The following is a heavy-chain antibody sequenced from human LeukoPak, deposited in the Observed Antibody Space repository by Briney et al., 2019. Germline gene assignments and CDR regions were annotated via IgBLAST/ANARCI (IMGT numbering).Heavy chain of an antibody. V-gene: IGHV4-4*07. CDR3: ARSGYCSSTSCYKDYYYMDV. CDR2: IYTSGST. J-gene: IGHJ6*03. D-gene: IGHD2-2*02. CDR1: GGSISSYY. Sequence: SETLSLTSTVSGGSISSYYWSWIRQPAGKGLEWIGRIYTSGSTNYNPSLKSRVTMSVDTSKNQFSLKLSSVTAADTAVYYCARSGYCSSTSCYKDYYYMDVWGKGTTVTVSS.